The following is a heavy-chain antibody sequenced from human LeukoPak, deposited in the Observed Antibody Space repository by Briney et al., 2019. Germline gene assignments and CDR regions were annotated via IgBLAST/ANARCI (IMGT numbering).Heavy chain of an antibody. CDR3: ARSSLWFGELLPFDY. D-gene: IGHD3-10*01. CDR2: VNHSGST. Sequence: PSETLSLTCAVYGESFSGYYWSWIRQPPGKGLEWIGEVNHSGSTDYNPSLKSRVTMSIDTSKNQFSLKLNSVTAADTAVYYCARSSLWFGELLPFDYWGQGTLVTVSS. CDR1: GESFSGYY. V-gene: IGHV4-34*01. J-gene: IGHJ4*02.